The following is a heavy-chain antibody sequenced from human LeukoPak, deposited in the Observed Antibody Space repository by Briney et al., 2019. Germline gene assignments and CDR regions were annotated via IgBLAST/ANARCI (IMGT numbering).Heavy chain of an antibody. CDR3: ARDLGITADGNYFDY. J-gene: IGHJ4*02. Sequence: GGSLRLSCAASGFTFSDYGMHWVRQAPGKGLEWVAVIWFDGSNKYYADSVEGRFTVSRDNSKYTLSLQMNSLRAEDTAVYYCARDLGITADGNYFDYWGQGTLVTGSS. D-gene: IGHD6-13*01. CDR2: IWFDGSNK. V-gene: IGHV3-33*01. CDR1: GFTFSDYG.